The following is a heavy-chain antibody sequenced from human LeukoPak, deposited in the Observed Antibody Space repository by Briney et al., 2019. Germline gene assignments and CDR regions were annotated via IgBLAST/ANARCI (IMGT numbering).Heavy chain of an antibody. Sequence: GGSLRLSCAASGLTFSSYGMNWVRQAPGKGLGGVAVISYDGSNKYYADFVKGRFTISRDNSKNTLYLQMNSLRAEDTAVYYCAKEAESWARNYYYGMDVWGQGTTVTVSS. CDR2: ISYDGSNK. V-gene: IGHV3-30*18. CDR3: AKEAESWARNYYYGMDV. J-gene: IGHJ6*02. D-gene: IGHD7-27*01. CDR1: GLTFSSYG.